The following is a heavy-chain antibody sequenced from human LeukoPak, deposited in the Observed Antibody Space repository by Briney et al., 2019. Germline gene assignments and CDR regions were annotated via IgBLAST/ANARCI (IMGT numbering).Heavy chain of an antibody. CDR1: GYTLTELS. J-gene: IGHJ3*02. CDR3: ARGARVGATNAFDI. D-gene: IGHD1-26*01. Sequence: ASVKVSCKVSGYTLTELSMHWVRQAPGKGLEWMGGFDPEDGETIYAQKFQGRVTMTEDTSTDTAYMELSSLRSEDTAVYYCARGARVGATNAFDIWGQGTMVTVSS. V-gene: IGHV1-24*01. CDR2: FDPEDGET.